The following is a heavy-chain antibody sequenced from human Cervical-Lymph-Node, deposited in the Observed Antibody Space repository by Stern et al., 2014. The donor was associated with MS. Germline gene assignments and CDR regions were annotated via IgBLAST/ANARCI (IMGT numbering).Heavy chain of an antibody. CDR2: ISYDGSKK. V-gene: IGHV3-30*03. J-gene: IGHJ3*02. D-gene: IGHD3-16*01. CDR1: GFIFSSFG. Sequence: VQLVESGGGVVQPGRSLRLSCAASGFIFSSFGMHWVRQAPGKGLEWVAVISYDGSKKPYTDSVKGRFTISRDNSKNTLYLQMNSLRAEDTAVYYCAGGVWLSAYAFDIWGQGTVVTVSS. CDR3: AGGVWLSAYAFDI.